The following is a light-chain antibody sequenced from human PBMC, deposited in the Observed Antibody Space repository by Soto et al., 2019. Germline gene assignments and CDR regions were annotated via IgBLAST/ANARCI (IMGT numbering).Light chain of an antibody. CDR1: QSISSY. Sequence: DIQMTQSPSSLSASVGDRVTITCRASQSISSYLNCYQQKPGKALKLLIYAASSLQSGVPSRFSGSGSGTDFTLTISSLQPEDFATYYCQQSYSTPLTFGAGTKMDIK. V-gene: IGKV1-39*01. CDR2: AAS. J-gene: IGKJ4*01. CDR3: QQSYSTPLT.